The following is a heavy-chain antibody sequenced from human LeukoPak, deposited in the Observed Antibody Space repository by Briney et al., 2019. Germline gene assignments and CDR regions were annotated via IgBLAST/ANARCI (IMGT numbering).Heavy chain of an antibody. Sequence: GGPLRLSCAASGFTFSSYEMHWVRQAPGKGLEWVAVISYDGSNKYYADSVKGRFTISRDNSKNTLYLQMNSLRAADTAVYYCAKDPTHYRVWDDYDSTVLSYWGQGTLVTVSS. CDR3: AKDPTHYRVWDDYDSTVLSY. CDR1: GFTFSSYE. V-gene: IGHV3-30*04. CDR2: ISYDGSNK. D-gene: IGHD3-22*01. J-gene: IGHJ4*02.